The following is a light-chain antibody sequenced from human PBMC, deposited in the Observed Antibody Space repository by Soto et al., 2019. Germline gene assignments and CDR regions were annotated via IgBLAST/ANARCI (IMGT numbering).Light chain of an antibody. CDR1: QSISSY. CDR2: AAS. V-gene: IGKV1-39*01. J-gene: IGKJ5*01. CDR3: QQSYSTLPT. Sequence: DIQMTQSPSSLSASVGDRVTITCRASQSISSYLNWYQQKPGKAPKLLIYAASCLQSGVPSRFSGSGSGTDFTLTISSLQPEDFATYYCQQSYSTLPTFGQGTRLEIK.